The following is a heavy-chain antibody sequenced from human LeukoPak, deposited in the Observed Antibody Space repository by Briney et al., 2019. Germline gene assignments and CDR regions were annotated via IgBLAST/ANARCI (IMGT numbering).Heavy chain of an antibody. V-gene: IGHV3-23*01. CDR2: ITTGDGNT. CDR1: GFTVSSNY. J-gene: IGHJ4*02. CDR3: AKDGGLWVSAHWGDS. D-gene: IGHD7-27*01. Sequence: GGSLRLSCAASGFTVSSNYMTWVRQAPGKGLKWVSTITTGDGNTYYADSVKGRFTVSRDDSKNTLYLQMNSLRAEDTAVYYCAKDGGLWVSAHWGDSWGRGTLVTVSS.